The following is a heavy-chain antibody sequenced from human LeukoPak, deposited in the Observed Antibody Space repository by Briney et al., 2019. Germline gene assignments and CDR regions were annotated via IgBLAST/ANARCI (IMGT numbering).Heavy chain of an antibody. J-gene: IGHJ5*02. CDR1: GGSISSYY. D-gene: IGHD6-25*01. V-gene: IGHV4-59*12. CDR3: ARGVSYSSALGNWFDP. CDR2: IYYSGST. Sequence: SETLSLTCTVSGGSISSYYWSWIRQPPGKGLEWIGYIYYSGSTNYNPSLKSRVTISVDTSKNQFSLKLSSVTAADTAVYYCARGVSYSSALGNWFDPWGQGTLVTVSS.